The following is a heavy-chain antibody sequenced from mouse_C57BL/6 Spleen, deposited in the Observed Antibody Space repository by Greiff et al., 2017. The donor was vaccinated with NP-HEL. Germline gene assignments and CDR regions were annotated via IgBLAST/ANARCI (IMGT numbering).Heavy chain of an antibody. CDR1: GYSITSGYY. CDR3: ARVPTVDAMDY. J-gene: IGHJ4*01. Sequence: EVKLMESGPGLVKPSQSLSLTCSVTGYSITSGYYWNWIRQFPGNKLEWMGYISYDGSNNYNPSLKNRISITRDTSKNQFFLKLNSVTTEDTATYYCARVPTVDAMDYWGQGTSVTVSS. CDR2: ISYDGSN. V-gene: IGHV3-6*01. D-gene: IGHD1-1*01.